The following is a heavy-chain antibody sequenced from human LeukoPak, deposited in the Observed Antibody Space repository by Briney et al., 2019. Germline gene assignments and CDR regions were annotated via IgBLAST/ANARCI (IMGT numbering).Heavy chain of an antibody. V-gene: IGHV3-23*01. D-gene: IGHD4/OR15-4a*01. J-gene: IGHJ4*02. CDR1: GFTFSSFA. CDR2: FDGNGPNT. Sequence: PGGSLRLSCAASGFTFSSFAMTWVRQAPGKGLEWVSGFDGNGPNTYYADSVKGRFTISRDNSKNTLYLQMNSLRAEDTAVYYCARGLRGAEYWGQGTLVTVPS. CDR3: ARGLRGAEY.